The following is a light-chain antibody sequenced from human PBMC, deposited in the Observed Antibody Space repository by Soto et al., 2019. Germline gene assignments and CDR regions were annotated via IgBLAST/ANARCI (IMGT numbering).Light chain of an antibody. Sequence: QSVLTQPPSVSGSPGQSVAISCTGTSSDVGSNNRVSWYQQPPGSAPKLIIYDVSNRPSGIPDRFSGSKSANTASLTISGLQTEDEADYYCSSYTNSTTYVSGTGTKLTVL. J-gene: IGLJ1*01. CDR1: SSDVGSNNR. CDR2: DVS. V-gene: IGLV2-18*02. CDR3: SSYTNSTTYV.